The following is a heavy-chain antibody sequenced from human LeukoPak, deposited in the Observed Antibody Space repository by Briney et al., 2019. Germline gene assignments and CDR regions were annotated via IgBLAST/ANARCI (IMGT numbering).Heavy chain of an antibody. Sequence: ASVKVSCKASGYTFTSYAMNWVRQAPGQGLEWMGWINPNSGGTNYIQKFQGRVTMTRDTSISTAYMELSRLGSDDTAVYYCARSTTPNENEYFEHWGQGTLVTVSS. CDR2: INPNSGGT. V-gene: IGHV1-2*02. CDR1: GYTFTSYA. D-gene: IGHD2/OR15-2a*01. J-gene: IGHJ1*01. CDR3: ARSTTPNENEYFEH.